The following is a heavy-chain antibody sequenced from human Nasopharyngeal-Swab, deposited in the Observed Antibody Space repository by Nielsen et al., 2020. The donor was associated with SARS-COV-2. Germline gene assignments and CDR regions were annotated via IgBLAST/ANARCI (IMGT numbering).Heavy chain of an antibody. Sequence: GGSLRLSCKGSGYSFTSYWIGWVRQMPGKGLEWMGIIYPGDSDTRYSPTFQGQVTISADKPISTAYLKWSSLKASDTAMYCCARPRRPMRNYYFGMDVWGQGTTVTVSS. CDR3: ARPRRPMRNYYFGMDV. J-gene: IGHJ6*02. CDR2: IYPGDSDT. V-gene: IGHV5-51*04. CDR1: GYSFTSYW.